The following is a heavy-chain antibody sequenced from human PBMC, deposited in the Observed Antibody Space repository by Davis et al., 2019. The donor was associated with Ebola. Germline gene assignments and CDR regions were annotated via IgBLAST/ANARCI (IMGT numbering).Heavy chain of an antibody. D-gene: IGHD3-10*02. CDR1: GFTLSSYE. CDR2: ISSSGSTI. J-gene: IGHJ4*02. CDR3: ARVYYYVVS. Sequence: GESLKISCAASGFTLSSYEMNWVRQAPGKGLEWVSYISSSGSTIYYADSVKGRFTISRDNAKNSLYLEMNSLRAEDTAVYYCARVYYYVVSWGQGTLVTVSS. V-gene: IGHV3-48*03.